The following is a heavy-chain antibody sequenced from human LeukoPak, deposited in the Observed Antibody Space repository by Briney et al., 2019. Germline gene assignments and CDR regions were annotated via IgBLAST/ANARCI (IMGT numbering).Heavy chain of an antibody. Sequence: GGSLTLSCAASGFTFSSYGMHWVRQAPGKGLEWVAVISYDGSNKYYPDSVKGRFTISRDNSKNTLYLQMNSLRAEDTAVYYCAKVCCSGGSCYPVDYWGQGTLVTVSS. CDR1: GFTFSSYG. CDR3: AKVCCSGGSCYPVDY. CDR2: ISYDGSNK. D-gene: IGHD2-15*01. J-gene: IGHJ4*02. V-gene: IGHV3-30*18.